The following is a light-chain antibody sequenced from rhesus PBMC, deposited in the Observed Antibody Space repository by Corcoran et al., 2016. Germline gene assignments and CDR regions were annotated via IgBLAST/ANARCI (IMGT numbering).Light chain of an antibody. CDR2: SAS. V-gene: IGKV1S16*01. CDR1: QGINNY. CDR3: QQHNNYPPT. Sequence: DVRMTQSPSSLSASVGDTVTITCRASQGINNYLAWYQQKPGKAPKPLIYSASNLEIGVPSRFSGSGYGTYFTLTISSLQPEDFATYYCQQHNNYPPTFGQGTRVEIK. J-gene: IGKJ1*01.